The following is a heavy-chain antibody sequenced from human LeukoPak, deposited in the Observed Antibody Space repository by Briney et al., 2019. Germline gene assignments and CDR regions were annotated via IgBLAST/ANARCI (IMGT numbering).Heavy chain of an antibody. CDR3: ARGGGRGTTYSSSWYAFDY. D-gene: IGHD6-13*01. Sequence: ASVKVSCKASGYTFTSYYMHWVRQAPGQGLEWMGIINPSGGSTSYAQKFQGRVTMTRDTSTSTVYMELSSLRSEDTAVYYCARGGGRGTTYSSSWYAFDYWGQGTLVTVSS. CDR2: INPSGGST. CDR1: GYTFTSYY. J-gene: IGHJ4*02. V-gene: IGHV1-46*01.